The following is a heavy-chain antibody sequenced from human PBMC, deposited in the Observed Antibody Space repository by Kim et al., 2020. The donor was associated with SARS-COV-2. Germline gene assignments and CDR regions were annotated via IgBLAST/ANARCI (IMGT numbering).Heavy chain of an antibody. CDR3: ARGAVTGTRLRYYYYMDV. J-gene: IGHJ6*03. CDR1: GFTFSSYD. CDR2: IGTAGDT. Sequence: GGSLRLSCAASGFTFSSYDMHWVRQATGKGLEWVSAIGTAGDTYYPGSVKGRFTISRENPKNSLYLQMNSLRAGDTAVYYCARGAVTGTRLRYYYYMDVWGKGTTVTVSS. D-gene: IGHD1-20*01. V-gene: IGHV3-13*01.